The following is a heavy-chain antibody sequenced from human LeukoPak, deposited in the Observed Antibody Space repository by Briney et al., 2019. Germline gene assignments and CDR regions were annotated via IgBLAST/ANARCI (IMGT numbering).Heavy chain of an antibody. D-gene: IGHD3-10*01. CDR2: ISYDGSNK. V-gene: IGHV3-30-3*01. J-gene: IGHJ3*02. Sequence: PGRSLRLSCVASGFTFSSYAMHWVRQAPGKGLEWVAVISYDGSNKYYADSVKGRFTISRDNSKNTLYLQMNSLRAEDTAVYYCARDKNYGSFEGAFDIWGQGTMVTVSS. CDR3: ARDKNYGSFEGAFDI. CDR1: GFTFSSYA.